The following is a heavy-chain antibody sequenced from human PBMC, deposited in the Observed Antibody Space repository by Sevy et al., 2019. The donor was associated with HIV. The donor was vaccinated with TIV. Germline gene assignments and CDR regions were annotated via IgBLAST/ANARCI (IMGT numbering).Heavy chain of an antibody. J-gene: IGHJ6*02. CDR2: MNPISGGT. D-gene: IGHD3-3*01. V-gene: IGHV1-2*06. Sequence: ASVKVSCKASGYAFAGYYIHWVRQAPGQGLEWMGRMNPISGGTDDSQKFQGRVTMTRDTSISTAYMDVSRLTSDDTTVYYCARAPTDFWTGGMAVWGQGTVVTVSS. CDR1: GYAFAGYY. CDR3: ARAPTDFWTGGMAV.